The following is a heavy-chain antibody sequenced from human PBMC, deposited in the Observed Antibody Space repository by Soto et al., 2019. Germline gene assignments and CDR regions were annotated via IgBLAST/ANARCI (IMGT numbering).Heavy chain of an antibody. CDR2: IYYSGST. V-gene: IGHV4-59*12. CDR3: ARESPGITIFGVADYYLDY. J-gene: IGHJ4*02. CDR1: GGSISSYY. D-gene: IGHD3-3*01. Sequence: SETLSLTCTVSGGSISSYYWNWIRQPPGKGLEWIGYIYYSGSTYYNPSIKSRVTISVDTSKNQFSLKLSSVTAADTAVYFCARESPGITIFGVADYYLDYWGQGTLVTVSS.